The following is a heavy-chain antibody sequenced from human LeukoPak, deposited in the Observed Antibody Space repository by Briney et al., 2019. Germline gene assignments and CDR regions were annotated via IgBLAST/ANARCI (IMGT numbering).Heavy chain of an antibody. D-gene: IGHD6-13*01. CDR3: ARAAGL. J-gene: IGHJ4*02. V-gene: IGHV4-34*01. CDR2: INHSGST. Sequence: SETLSLTCAVYGGSFSGYYWSWIRQPPGKGLEWIGEINHSGSTNYNPSLKSRVTISVDTSKNQFSLKLSSVTAADTAVHYCARAAGLWGQGTLVTASS. CDR1: GGSFSGYY.